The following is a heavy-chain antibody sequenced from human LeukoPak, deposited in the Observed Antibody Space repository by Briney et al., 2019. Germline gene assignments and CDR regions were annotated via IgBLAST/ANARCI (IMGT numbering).Heavy chain of an antibody. V-gene: IGHV3-53*01. CDR3: AKATGYLL. CDR2: IYSGGST. J-gene: IGHJ4*02. D-gene: IGHD1-14*01. CDR1: GFTVSSNY. Sequence: GGSLRLSCAASGFTVSSNYMSWVRQAPGKGLEWVSVIYSGGSTYYADSVKGRFTISRDNSENTLFLRMNSLRAEDTAVYYCAKATGYLLWGQGTLVIVSS.